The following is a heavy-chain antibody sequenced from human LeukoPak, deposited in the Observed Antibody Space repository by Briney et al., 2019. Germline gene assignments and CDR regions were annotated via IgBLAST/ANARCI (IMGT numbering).Heavy chain of an antibody. CDR2: IRSKANSYAT. J-gene: IGHJ4*02. CDR3: TRGISSSWSGFGDY. V-gene: IGHV3-73*01. D-gene: IGHD6-13*01. Sequence: PGGSLRLSCAASGFTFSGSAMHWFRQASGKVWEWFARIRSKANSYATAYAASVKGRFTISRDDSNNTAYPQMNSLKTEDTAVYYCTRGISSSWSGFGDYWGQGTLVTVSS. CDR1: GFTFSGSA.